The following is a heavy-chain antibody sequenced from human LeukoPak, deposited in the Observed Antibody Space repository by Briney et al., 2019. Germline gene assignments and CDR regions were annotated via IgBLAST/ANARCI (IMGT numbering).Heavy chain of an antibody. CDR3: ARCYYGSGLSLNSPDNWFGR. CDR1: VGTFSSYA. Sequence: GASVTVSCKASVGTFSSYAISWLRQAPGRGLEWMGGIIHIFGTAKYAEMFQGRVTITADESTSTAYMELSSLRSEDTAVYYCARCYYGSGLSLNSPDNWFGRWGQGTLVTVSS. V-gene: IGHV1-69*13. CDR2: IIHIFGTA. J-gene: IGHJ5*02. D-gene: IGHD3-10*01.